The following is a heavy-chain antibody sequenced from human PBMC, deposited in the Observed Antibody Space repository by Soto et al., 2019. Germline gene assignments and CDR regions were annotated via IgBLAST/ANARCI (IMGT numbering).Heavy chain of an antibody. D-gene: IGHD5-18*01. Sequence: SETLSLTCIVSGGSISGYYWSWIRQPAGKELEWIGRIYSDGTTNYNPSLKGRGTMSVDTSKKQISLKLTSVTAADTAMYYCARDRGYRSGSFGSWGQGVMVTVYS. J-gene: IGHJ5*02. CDR2: IYSDGTT. CDR3: ARDRGYRSGSFGS. V-gene: IGHV4-4*07. CDR1: GGSISGYY.